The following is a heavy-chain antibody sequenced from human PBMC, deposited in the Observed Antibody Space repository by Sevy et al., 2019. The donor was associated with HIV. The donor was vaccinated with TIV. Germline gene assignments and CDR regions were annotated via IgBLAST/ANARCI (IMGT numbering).Heavy chain of an antibody. Sequence: GSLRLSCAASGFNFRIYAMHWVHQAPGKGLEWVAVISYDGSDKFYAESVKGRFTISRDNSKNMVFLQLNSLRGDDTAVYYCATGRQGATYGYWGQGTPVTVSS. D-gene: IGHD1-26*01. CDR2: ISYDGSDK. V-gene: IGHV3-30*03. CDR3: ATGRQGATYGY. J-gene: IGHJ4*02. CDR1: GFNFRIYA.